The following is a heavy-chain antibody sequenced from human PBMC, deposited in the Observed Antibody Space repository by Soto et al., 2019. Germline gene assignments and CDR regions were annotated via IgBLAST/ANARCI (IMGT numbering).Heavy chain of an antibody. CDR2: ISAYNGNT. Sequence: GASVKVPCKASGYTFTSYGISWVRQAPGQGLEWMGWISAYNGNTNYAHKLQGRVTLTTDTPTSTAYMELRSLRSDDTAVYYCARLVYGDYDMDVWGKGTTVTVSS. D-gene: IGHD4-17*01. CDR3: ARLVYGDYDMDV. J-gene: IGHJ6*03. CDR1: GYTFTSYG. V-gene: IGHV1-18*01.